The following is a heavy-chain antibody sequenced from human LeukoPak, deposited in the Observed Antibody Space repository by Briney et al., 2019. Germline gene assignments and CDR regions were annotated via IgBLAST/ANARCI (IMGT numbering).Heavy chain of an antibody. Sequence: SETLSLTCTVSGGSISSSYWSWIRQPPGKGLEWVGYIYYTGSTNYNPSLKSRVTISVDTSKNQFSLKLSSVTAADTAVYYCARDLGTMVRGSRRGYDGYYYYMDVWGKGTTVTISS. CDR3: ARDLGTMVRGSRRGYDGYYYYMDV. CDR2: IYYTGST. V-gene: IGHV4-59*12. CDR1: GGSISSSY. J-gene: IGHJ6*03. D-gene: IGHD3-10*01.